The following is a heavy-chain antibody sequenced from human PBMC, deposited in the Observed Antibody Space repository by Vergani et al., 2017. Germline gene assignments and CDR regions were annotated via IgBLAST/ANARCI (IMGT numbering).Heavy chain of an antibody. CDR3: ARNYGDYGYYFDY. V-gene: IGHV3-7*01. J-gene: IGHJ4*02. Sequence: VQLVESGGGVVQPGRSLRLSCAASGFTFSSYAMHWVRQAPGKGLEWVANIKQDGSEKYYVDSVKGRFTISRDNAKNSLYLQMNSLRAEDTAVYYCARNYGDYGYYFDYWGQGTLVTVSS. CDR1: GFTFSSYA. D-gene: IGHD4-17*01. CDR2: IKQDGSEK.